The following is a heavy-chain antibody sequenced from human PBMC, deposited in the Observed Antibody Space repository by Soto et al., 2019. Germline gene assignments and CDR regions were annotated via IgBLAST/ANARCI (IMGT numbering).Heavy chain of an antibody. Sequence: ASVKVSCKASGYTFTRYTMNWVRQAPGQRLEWMGWINPDNGNTKSSQKFQDRVIITRDTSASTAYMDLSSLRSEDAAVYYCARGIATGQLDPWGQGTLVTVSS. D-gene: IGHD2-15*01. CDR1: GYTFTRYT. CDR2: INPDNGNT. V-gene: IGHV1-3*01. J-gene: IGHJ5*02. CDR3: ARGIATGQLDP.